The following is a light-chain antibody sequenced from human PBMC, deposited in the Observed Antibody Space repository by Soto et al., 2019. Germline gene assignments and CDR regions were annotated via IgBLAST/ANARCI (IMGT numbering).Light chain of an antibody. Sequence: DIVLTQSPVTLSLSPGERATLSCRASQSVRGTFIAWYQQRPGQAPRLLIYAASTRATGVPARFSGSGSGTEFTLTISSLQSEDFAVYYCQQYNNWPPINFGQGTRLEIK. CDR1: QSVRGT. V-gene: IGKV3D-15*01. CDR3: QQYNNWPPIN. J-gene: IGKJ5*01. CDR2: AAS.